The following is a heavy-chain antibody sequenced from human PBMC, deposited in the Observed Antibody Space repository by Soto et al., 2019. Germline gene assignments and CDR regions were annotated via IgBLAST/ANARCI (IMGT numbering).Heavy chain of an antibody. CDR3: ARGVSGSYNYYYYYYMDV. V-gene: IGHV3-33*01. CDR2: IWYDGSNK. J-gene: IGHJ6*03. CDR1: GFTFSSYG. D-gene: IGHD3-10*01. Sequence: GGSLRLSCAASGFTFSSYGMHWVRQAPGKGLEWVAVIWYDGSNKYYADSVKGRFTISRDNSKNTLYLQMNSLRAEDTAVYYCARGVSGSYNYYYYYYMDVWGKGTTVTVSS.